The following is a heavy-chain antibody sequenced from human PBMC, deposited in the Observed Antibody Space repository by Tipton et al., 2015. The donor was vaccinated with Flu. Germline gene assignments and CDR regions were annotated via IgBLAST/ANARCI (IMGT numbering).Heavy chain of an antibody. CDR1: GGSISSDTDH. J-gene: IGHJ5*02. V-gene: IGHV4-39*01. CDR2: INDSGST. D-gene: IGHD4-11*01. CDR3: ARRDYSNYVSDPKNWFDP. Sequence: LRLSCTVSGGSISSDTDHWAWIRQPPGKELEWIGSINDSGSTYYKSSLKSRVTISVDTSKNQFSLRLNSVTAADTAVYYCARRDYSNYVSDPKNWFDPWGQGTLVTVSS.